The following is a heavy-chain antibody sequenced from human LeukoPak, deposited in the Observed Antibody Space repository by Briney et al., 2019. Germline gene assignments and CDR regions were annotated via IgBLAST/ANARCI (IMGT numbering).Heavy chain of an antibody. CDR1: GFAFNTYA. Sequence: GRSLRLSRAASGFAFNTYAMHWVRQAPGQGLEWVALIWHDGSHKFYSNFVRGQFTISRDNSKNTVSLQMNNLRPEDTAVYYCAREIFGSGSYPDLWGQGTLVSVSS. D-gene: IGHD3-10*01. CDR3: AREIFGSGSYPDL. J-gene: IGHJ4*02. CDR2: IWHDGSHK. V-gene: IGHV3-33*01.